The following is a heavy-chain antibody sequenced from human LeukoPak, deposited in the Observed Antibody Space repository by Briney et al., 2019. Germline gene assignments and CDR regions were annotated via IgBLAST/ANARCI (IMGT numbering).Heavy chain of an antibody. V-gene: IGHV3-23*01. CDR3: AKEFSSVTFFDY. J-gene: IGHJ4*02. CDR2: ISGSGGST. CDR1: GFTFSSYA. Sequence: GGSLRLSCAASGFTFSSYAMSWVRQAPGKGLEWVSAISGSGGSTHYADSVKGRFIISRDNSKNSLYLQMNSLRAEDTAVYYCAKEFSSVTFFDYWGQGTLATVSS. D-gene: IGHD4-17*01.